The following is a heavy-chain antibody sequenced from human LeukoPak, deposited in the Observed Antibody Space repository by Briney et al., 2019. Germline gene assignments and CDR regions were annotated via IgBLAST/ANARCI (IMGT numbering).Heavy chain of an antibody. D-gene: IGHD3-22*01. CDR1: GFTFRGYD. CDR2: ISQTGGDT. Sequence: GGSLRLSCAASGFTFRGYDMAWVRQAPGKGLEWVSLISQTGGDTYYADSVKGRFTISRDNAKDSLYLQMNSLRAEDTAVYYCARDLYYHSSGYYLGYWGQGTLVTVSS. V-gene: IGHV3-23*01. J-gene: IGHJ4*02. CDR3: ARDLYYHSSGYYLGY.